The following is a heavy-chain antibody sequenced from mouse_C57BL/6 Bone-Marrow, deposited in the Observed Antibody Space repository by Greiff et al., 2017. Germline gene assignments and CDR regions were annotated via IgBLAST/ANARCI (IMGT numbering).Heavy chain of an antibody. CDR3: APHYYGSSHWYFDV. CDR1: GYTFTDYY. V-gene: IGHV1-26*01. D-gene: IGHD1-1*01. CDR2: INPNNGGT. J-gene: IGHJ1*03. Sequence: VHVKQSGPELVKPGASVKISCKASGYTFTDYYMNWVKQSHGKSLEWIGDINPNNGGTSYNQKFKGKATLTVDKSSSTAYMELRSLTSEDSAVYYCAPHYYGSSHWYFDVWGTGTTVTVSS.